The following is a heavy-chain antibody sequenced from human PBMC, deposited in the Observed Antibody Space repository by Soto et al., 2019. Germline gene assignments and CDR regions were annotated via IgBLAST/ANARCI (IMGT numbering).Heavy chain of an antibody. CDR1: GGSISSYY. V-gene: IGHV4-59*01. CDR2: IYYSGST. Sequence: SETLSLTCTVSGGSISSYYWSWIRQPPGKGLEWIGYIYYSGSTNYNPSLKSRVTISVDTSKNQFSLKLSSVTAADTAVYYCARERGYHVDTAMVVTYGMDVWGQGTTVTVSS. J-gene: IGHJ6*02. D-gene: IGHD5-18*01. CDR3: ARERGYHVDTAMVVTYGMDV.